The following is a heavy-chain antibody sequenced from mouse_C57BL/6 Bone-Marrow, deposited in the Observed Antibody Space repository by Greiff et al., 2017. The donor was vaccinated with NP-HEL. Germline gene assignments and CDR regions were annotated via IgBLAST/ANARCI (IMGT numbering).Heavy chain of an antibody. CDR2: ISDGGSYT. CDR3: ARERWLLRFAY. D-gene: IGHD2-3*01. J-gene: IGHJ3*01. V-gene: IGHV5-4*01. CDR1: GFTFSSYA. Sequence: EVKVEESGGGLVKPGGSLKLSCAASGFTFSSYAMSWVRQTPEKRLEWVATISDGGSYTYYPDNVKGRFTISRDNAKNNLYLQMSQLKSEDTAMYYCARERWLLRFAYWGQGTLVTVSA.